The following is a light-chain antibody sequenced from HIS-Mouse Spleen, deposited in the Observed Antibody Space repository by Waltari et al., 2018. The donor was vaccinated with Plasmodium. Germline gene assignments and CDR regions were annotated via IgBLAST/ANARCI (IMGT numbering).Light chain of an antibody. CDR2: GAS. CDR1: QSVRSN. J-gene: IGKJ3*01. V-gene: IGKV3-15*01. Sequence: EIEMTQSPATPSVSPGARANLSCRASQSVRSNLAWYQQKHGQTPRLRLYGASTRATGIPARFSGSGSGTEFTLTISSLQSEDFAVYYCQQYNNWSFTFGPGTKVDIK. CDR3: QQYNNWSFT.